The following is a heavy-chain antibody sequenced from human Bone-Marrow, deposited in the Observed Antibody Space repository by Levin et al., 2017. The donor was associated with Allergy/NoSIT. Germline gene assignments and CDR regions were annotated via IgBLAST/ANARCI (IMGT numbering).Heavy chain of an antibody. Sequence: PSETLSLTCSVSGDSITGYHWSWIRQPPGKGLEWIGYIYYNGSTYYNPSLKSRVTISLDTSKTQFSLKLTSVTAADTAVFYCARTRPLPPDDHYGIDVWGQGTTVTVSS. CDR2: IYYNGST. CDR3: ARTRPLPPDDHYGIDV. D-gene: IGHD3-3*01. J-gene: IGHJ6*02. V-gene: IGHV4-59*01. CDR1: GDSITGYH.